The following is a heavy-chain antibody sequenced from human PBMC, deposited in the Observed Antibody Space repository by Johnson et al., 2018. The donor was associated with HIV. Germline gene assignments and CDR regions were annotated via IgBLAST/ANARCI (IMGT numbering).Heavy chain of an antibody. Sequence: EVQLVESGGGLVQPGGSLRLSCAASGFTVSSNYMSWVRQAPWKGLEWVSVIYSGGSTYYADSVKGRFTISRDNSKNTLYLQMNSLRAEDTAVYYFARASRSWYFAFDIWGQGTMVTVSS. CDR2: IYSGGST. CDR3: ARASRSWYFAFDI. V-gene: IGHV3-66*01. CDR1: GFTVSSNY. J-gene: IGHJ3*02. D-gene: IGHD6-13*01.